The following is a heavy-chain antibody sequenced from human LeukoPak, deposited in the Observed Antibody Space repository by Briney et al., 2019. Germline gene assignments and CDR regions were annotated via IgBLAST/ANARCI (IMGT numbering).Heavy chain of an antibody. J-gene: IGHJ4*02. CDR1: GFTFSSYW. D-gene: IGHD3-22*01. CDR2: INGDGSTT. CDR3: VRRVGSGYYYFDY. V-gene: IGHV3-74*01. Sequence: GGSLRLSCAASGFTFSSYWMHWVRQAPGRGLVWVSFINGDGSTTIYADSVKGRFTISRDNAKNTLYLQMNNLRAEDTAVYYCVRRVGSGYYYFDYWGQGTLVTVSS.